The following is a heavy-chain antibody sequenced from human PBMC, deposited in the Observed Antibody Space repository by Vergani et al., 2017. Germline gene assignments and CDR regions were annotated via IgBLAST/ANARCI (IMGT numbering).Heavy chain of an antibody. CDR1: GFIFSSYG. D-gene: IGHD3-10*01. Sequence: QVQLVESGGGVVQPGGSLRLSCAASGFIFSSYGMHWVRQAPGTGLEWVAFIRYDGSNKDYADSGKGRFTISRDNSKNTLYLQMNSLRAEDTAVYYCPKERDPYYCAYDYGKDVWDQGTTVTVSS. V-gene: IGHV3-30*02. J-gene: IGHJ6*02. CDR2: IRYDGSNK. CDR3: PKERDPYYCAYDYGKDV.